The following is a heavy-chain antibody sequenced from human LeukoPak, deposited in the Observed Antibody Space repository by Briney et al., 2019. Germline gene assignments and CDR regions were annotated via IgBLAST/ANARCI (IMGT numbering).Heavy chain of an antibody. CDR2: ISRSGTTV. CDR3: ARDGNDYGDLSFPWYFDL. V-gene: IGHV3-48*03. D-gene: IGHD4-17*01. Sequence: GGSLRLSCAASGFTFGSFTMNWVRQAPGKGLEWVSYISRSGTTVYYADSVKGRFTISRDNAKNSLYLQMSSLRVEDTAVYYCARDGNDYGDLSFPWYFDLWGRGTLVTVSS. CDR1: GFTFGSFT. J-gene: IGHJ2*01.